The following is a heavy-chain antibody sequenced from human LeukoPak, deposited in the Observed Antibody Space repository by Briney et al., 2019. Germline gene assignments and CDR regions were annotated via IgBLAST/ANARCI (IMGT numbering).Heavy chain of an antibody. CDR1: GFTVSSNY. J-gene: IGHJ6*02. V-gene: IGHV3-66*01. D-gene: IGHD6-13*01. CDR3: ARDLSRVAAAEVSYYYGMDV. Sequence: GGSLRLSCAASGFTVSSNYMSWVRQAPGKGLEWVSVIYSGSSTYYADSVKGRFTISRDNSKNTLYLQMNSLRAEDTAVYYCARDLSRVAAAEVSYYYGMDVWGQGTTVTVSS. CDR2: IYSGSST.